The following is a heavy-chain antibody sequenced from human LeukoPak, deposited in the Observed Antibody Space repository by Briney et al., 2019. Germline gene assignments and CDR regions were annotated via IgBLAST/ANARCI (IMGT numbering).Heavy chain of an antibody. D-gene: IGHD3-3*01. Sequence: SETLSLTCTVSGGSISSYYWSWIRQPPGKGLEWIGYIYYSGSTNYNPSLKSRVTISVDTSKNQFSLKLSSVTAADTAVYYCARGPSPGVGIRLFDYWGQGPLVTVSS. V-gene: IGHV4-59*01. CDR3: ARGPSPGVGIRLFDY. CDR2: IYYSGST. CDR1: GGSISSYY. J-gene: IGHJ4*02.